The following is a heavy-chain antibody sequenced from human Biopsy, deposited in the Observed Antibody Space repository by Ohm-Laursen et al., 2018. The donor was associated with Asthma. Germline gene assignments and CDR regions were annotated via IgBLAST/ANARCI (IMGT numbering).Heavy chain of an antibody. CDR3: ARTYYDFLTGQVNDVFAI. CDR2: INAGNGNT. J-gene: IGHJ3*02. CDR1: GYTFTSYA. Sequence: SSVKVSCKASGYTFTSYAMHWVRQAPGQRLEWMGWINAGNGNTKYSQKFQGRVTITRDTSASTAYMLLSSLRSEDTAVYYCARTYYDFLTGQVNDVFAIWGQGTMVTVSS. V-gene: IGHV1-3*01. D-gene: IGHD3-9*01.